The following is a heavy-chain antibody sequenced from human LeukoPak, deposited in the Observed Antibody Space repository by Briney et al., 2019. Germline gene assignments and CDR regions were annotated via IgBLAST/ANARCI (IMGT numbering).Heavy chain of an antibody. CDR3: AAYMVRGVIRTGAYYGMDV. V-gene: IGHV3-30*04. J-gene: IGHJ6*04. Sequence: GGSLRLSCAASGLIFSSYAMHWVRQAPGKGLEWVAVISYDGSNKYYADSVKGRFTISRDNSKNTLYLQMNSLRTEDTAVYYCAAYMVRGVIRTGAYYGMDVWGKGTTVTVSS. CDR1: GLIFSSYA. CDR2: ISYDGSNK. D-gene: IGHD3-10*01.